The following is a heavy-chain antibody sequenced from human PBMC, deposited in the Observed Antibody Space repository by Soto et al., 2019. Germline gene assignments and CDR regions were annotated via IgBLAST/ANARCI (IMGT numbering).Heavy chain of an antibody. J-gene: IGHJ6*02. Sequence: GGSLRLSCAASGFTFSSYAMSWVRQAPGKGLEWVSAISGSGGSTYYADSMKGRFTISRDNSKNTLYLQMNSLRAEDTAVYYCAKDRVRRGSYNYYYGMDVWGQGTTVTVSS. CDR1: GFTFSSYA. D-gene: IGHD1-26*01. CDR2: ISGSGGST. V-gene: IGHV3-23*01. CDR3: AKDRVRRGSYNYYYGMDV.